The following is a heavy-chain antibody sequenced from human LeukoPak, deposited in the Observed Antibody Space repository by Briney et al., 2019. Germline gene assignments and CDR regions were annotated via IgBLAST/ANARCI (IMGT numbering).Heavy chain of an antibody. CDR2: ITGSGGST. V-gene: IGHV3-23*01. D-gene: IGHD3-22*01. J-gene: IGHJ4*02. CDR3: ASIMIVVVRVFDY. Sequence: GGSLRLSCAASGFTFSSFAMSWVRQAPGKGLEWVSDITGSGGSTYYADSVKGRFTISRDNSKSTLYLQMNSLRAEDTAVYYCASIMIVVVRVFDYWGQGTLVTVSS. CDR1: GFTFSSFA.